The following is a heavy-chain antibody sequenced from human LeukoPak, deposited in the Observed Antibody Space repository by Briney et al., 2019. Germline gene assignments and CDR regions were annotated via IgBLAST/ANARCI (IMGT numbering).Heavy chain of an antibody. CDR1: GFTFSSYA. V-gene: IGHV3-30-3*01. CDR3: ADDYYDSSGYYYFQH. CDR2: ISYDGSNK. Sequence: QSGRSLRLSCAASGFTFSSYAMHWVRQAPGKGLEWVAVISYDGSNKYYADSVKGRFTISRDNSKNTLYLQMNSLRAEGTAVYYCADDYYDSSGYYYFQHWGQGTLVTVSS. J-gene: IGHJ1*01. D-gene: IGHD3-22*01.